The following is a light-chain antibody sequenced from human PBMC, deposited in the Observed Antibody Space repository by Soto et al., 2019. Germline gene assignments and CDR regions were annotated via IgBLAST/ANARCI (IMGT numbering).Light chain of an antibody. CDR3: QVWDSGTV. CDR1: NIGSKN. V-gene: IGLV3-9*01. Sequence: SSELTQPLSVSVALGQTARITCGGDNIGSKNVNWYQQKPGQAPVLVTYRDSNRPSGIPERFSGYNSGNTATLTISRAQAGDEADYFCQVWDSGTVFGGGTKLTVL. CDR2: RDS. J-gene: IGLJ2*01.